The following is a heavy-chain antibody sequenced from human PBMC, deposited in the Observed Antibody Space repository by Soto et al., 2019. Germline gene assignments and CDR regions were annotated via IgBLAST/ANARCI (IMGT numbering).Heavy chain of an antibody. Sequence: GGSLRLSCVASGFSFSSHAMSWVRQAPGKGLEWVAAVRSSDGTTYYADSVKGRFTISRDNSKKTVYLQMNSLGVEDTAVFYCAKSLYYDSSGYPDAFDIWGPGTMVTVSS. D-gene: IGHD3-22*01. V-gene: IGHV3-23*01. CDR3: AKSLYYDSSGYPDAFDI. CDR1: GFSFSSHA. CDR2: VRSSDGTT. J-gene: IGHJ3*02.